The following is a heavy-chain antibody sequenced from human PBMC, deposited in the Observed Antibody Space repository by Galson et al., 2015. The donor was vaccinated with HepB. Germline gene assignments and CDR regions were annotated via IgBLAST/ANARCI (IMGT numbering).Heavy chain of an antibody. J-gene: IGHJ4*02. V-gene: IGHV4-34*01. CDR2: INHSGST. D-gene: IGHD2-2*01. CDR1: GGSFSGYY. Sequence: SETLSLTCAVYGGSFSGYYWSWIRQPPGKGLEWIGEINHSGSTNYNPSLKSRVTISVDTSKNQFSLKLSSVTAADTAVCYCPRGRDQLPLFDYWGQGTLVTVSS. CDR3: PRGRDQLPLFDY.